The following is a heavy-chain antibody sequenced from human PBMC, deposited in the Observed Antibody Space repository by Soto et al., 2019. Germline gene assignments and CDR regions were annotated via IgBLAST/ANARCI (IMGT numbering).Heavy chain of an antibody. J-gene: IGHJ5*02. CDR1: GGSISSYY. CDR3: ARDYDFWSGSLSP. Sequence: SETLSLTCTVSGGSISSYYWSWIRQPPGKGLEWIGYIYYSGSTNYNPSLKSRVTISVDTSKNQFSLKLSSVTAADTAVYYCARDYDFWSGSLSPWGQGTLVTVSS. D-gene: IGHD3-3*01. V-gene: IGHV4-59*01. CDR2: IYYSGST.